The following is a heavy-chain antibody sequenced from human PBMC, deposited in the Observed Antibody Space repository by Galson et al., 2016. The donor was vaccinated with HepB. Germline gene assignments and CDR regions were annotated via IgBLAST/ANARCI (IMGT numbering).Heavy chain of an antibody. Sequence: SLRLSCAASGFTFSIYSMHWVRQAPGKGLEYVSVLTPTGGNTFCADSVKGRFTISRDNPRNTLYLQMTSLRPEDTAVYYCVKSAIFGSCIGGTCQQYWYFDLWGRGTLVTVSS. D-gene: IGHD2-15*01. J-gene: IGHJ2*01. CDR2: LTPTGGNT. CDR1: GFTFSIYS. V-gene: IGHV3-64D*06. CDR3: VKSAIFGSCIGGTCQQYWYFDL.